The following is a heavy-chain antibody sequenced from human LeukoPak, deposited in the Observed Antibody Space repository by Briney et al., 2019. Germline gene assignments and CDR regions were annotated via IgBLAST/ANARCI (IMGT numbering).Heavy chain of an antibody. D-gene: IGHD2-2*02. V-gene: IGHV4-34*01. J-gene: IGHJ6*02. CDR2: INHSGST. CDR3: ARGLIVPAAIMAANRASYYYYGLDV. Sequence: SETLSLTCTVYGGSFSGYQWSWIRQPPGKGLEWIGEINHSGSTDYNPSVKSRVTISVDTSKNQFSLNLSSVTAADTAVYYCARGLIVPAAIMAANRASYYYYGLDVWGQGTTVTVSS. CDR1: GGSFSGYQ.